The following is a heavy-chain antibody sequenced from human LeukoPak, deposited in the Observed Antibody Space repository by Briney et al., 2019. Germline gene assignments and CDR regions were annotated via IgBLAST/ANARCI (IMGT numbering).Heavy chain of an antibody. CDR3: ATDRGTH. J-gene: IGHJ4*02. Sequence: GGSLRLSCAASGFTVTTNYMSWVRQAPGKGLEWVALIKEHGSEIYHADSVKGRITISRDDAASSLYLQMHSLRAEDTAVYYCATDRGTHWGQGTLVTVSS. CDR1: GFTVTTNY. CDR2: IKEHGSEI. D-gene: IGHD3-10*01. V-gene: IGHV3-7*01.